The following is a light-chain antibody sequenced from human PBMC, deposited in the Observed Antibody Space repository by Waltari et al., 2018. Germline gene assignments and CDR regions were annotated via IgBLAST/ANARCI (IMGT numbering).Light chain of an antibody. CDR3: LAYAGSPWV. CDR1: SSDVGGHNH. Sequence: QSALTQPRSVSGSPGQSVAIPCTGTSSDVGGHNHVSWYQQHPGKAPKVIIHDFNNRPSGVPDRFSGSRSGNTASLTISGLQAEDEADYYCLAYAGSPWVFGGGTKLTVL. V-gene: IGLV2-11*01. J-gene: IGLJ3*02. CDR2: DFN.